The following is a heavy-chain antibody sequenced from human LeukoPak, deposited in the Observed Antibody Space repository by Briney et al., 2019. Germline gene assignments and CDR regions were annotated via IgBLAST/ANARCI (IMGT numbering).Heavy chain of an antibody. J-gene: IGHJ4*03. CDR1: GLTFNNYN. CDR2: ISSDGSYI. Sequence: GGSLRLSCVASGLTFNNYNMNWVRQAPGKGLEWVSLISSDGSYIYYADSVRGRFTISRDNAKNSLYLQMNSLRAEDTAVYFCASPHYCSGSSCCFGYWGQGTLVTVSS. D-gene: IGHD2-15*01. CDR3: ASPHYCSGSSCCFGY. V-gene: IGHV3-21*01.